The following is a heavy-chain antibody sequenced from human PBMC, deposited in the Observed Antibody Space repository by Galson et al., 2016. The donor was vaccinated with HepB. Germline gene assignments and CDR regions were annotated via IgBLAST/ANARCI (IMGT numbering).Heavy chain of an antibody. J-gene: IGHJ4*02. CDR1: GFTFSDYP. V-gene: IGHV3-30-3*01. CDR2: ISHDAIHT. Sequence: SLRLSCATSGFTFSDYPMYWIRQAPGEGLEWVARISHDAIHTYYADSLKGRFTISRDNSKDTLSLQMNGLRPEDTAVYYCARAPLEMATIQRGYFDYWGQGTLVTVSS. D-gene: IGHD5-24*01. CDR3: ARAPLEMATIQRGYFDY.